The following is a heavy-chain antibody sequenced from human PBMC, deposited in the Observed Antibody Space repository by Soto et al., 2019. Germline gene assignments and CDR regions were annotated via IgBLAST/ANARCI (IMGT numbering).Heavy chain of an antibody. J-gene: IGHJ3*02. CDR2: IYYSGST. CDR3: ARRFPYDILTGYDIRKGGLDAFDI. D-gene: IGHD3-9*01. Sequence: SETLSLTCTVACCSISSSSYYWGWIRQPPGKGLEWIGSIYYSGSTYYNPSLKSRVTISVDTSKNQFSLKLSSVTAADTAVYYCARRFPYDILTGYDIRKGGLDAFDIWGQGTMVT. CDR1: CCSISSSSYY. V-gene: IGHV4-39*01.